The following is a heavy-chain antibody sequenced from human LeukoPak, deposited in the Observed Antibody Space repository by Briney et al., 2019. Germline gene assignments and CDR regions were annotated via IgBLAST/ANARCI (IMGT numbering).Heavy chain of an antibody. D-gene: IGHD3-10*01. CDR3: ARGSLIRSMVRGVSDY. V-gene: IGHV1-2*02. CDR1: GYTFTGYY. J-gene: IGHJ4*02. CDR2: INPNSGGT. Sequence: ASVKVSCKASGYTFTGYYMHWVRQAPGQGLEWMGWINPNSGGTNYAQKFQGRVTTTRDTSISTAYMELSRLRSDDTAVYYCARGSLIRSMVRGVSDYWGQGNLVTVSS.